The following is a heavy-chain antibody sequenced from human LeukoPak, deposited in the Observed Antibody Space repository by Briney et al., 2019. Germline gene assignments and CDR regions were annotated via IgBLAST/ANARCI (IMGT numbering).Heavy chain of an antibody. CDR3: ARVTIIAAAGTLDYYYGMDV. Sequence: PGGSLRLSCAASGFTFSNRWMSWVRQAPGKGLEWVANIRHDGGEKYYVGSVRGRFTISRDNAKNSLYLQMNSLRAEDTAVYYCARVTIIAAAGTLDYYYGMDVWGQGTTVTVSS. D-gene: IGHD6-13*01. CDR2: IRHDGGEK. V-gene: IGHV3-7*01. CDR1: GFTFSNRW. J-gene: IGHJ6*02.